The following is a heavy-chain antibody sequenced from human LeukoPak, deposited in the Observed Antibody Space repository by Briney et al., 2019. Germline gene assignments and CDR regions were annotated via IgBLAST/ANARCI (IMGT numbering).Heavy chain of an antibody. V-gene: IGHV4-59*01. J-gene: IGHJ3*02. CDR2: IYYSGST. Sequence: SETLSLTCTVSGGSISSYYWSWIRRPPGKGLEWIGYIYYSGSTNYNPSLKSRVTISVDTSKNQFSLKLSSVTAADTAVYYCARAQRRAHDAFDIWGQGTMVTVSS. CDR1: GGSISSYY. CDR3: ARAQRRAHDAFDI.